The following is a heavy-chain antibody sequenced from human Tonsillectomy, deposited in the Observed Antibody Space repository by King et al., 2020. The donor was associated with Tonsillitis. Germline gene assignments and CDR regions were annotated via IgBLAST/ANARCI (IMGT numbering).Heavy chain of an antibody. D-gene: IGHD3-9*01. V-gene: IGHV2-70*04. Sequence: TLKESGPALVKPTQTLTLTCTFSGFSLSTSAMCVSWIRQPPGKALEWLARIDWDDDKFYSTSLKTRLTISKDTSKNQVVLTMTNMDPVDTATYYCARNTNDIFDYWGQGTLVTVSS. J-gene: IGHJ4*02. CDR1: GFSLSTSAMC. CDR2: IDWDDDK. CDR3: ARNTNDIFDY.